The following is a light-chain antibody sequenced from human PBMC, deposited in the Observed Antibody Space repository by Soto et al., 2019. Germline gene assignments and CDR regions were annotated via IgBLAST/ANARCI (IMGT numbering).Light chain of an antibody. CDR2: EVS. Sequence: QSVLTQPASVSGSPGQSITISYTGTSNDVGHYNFVSWYQQLPGKAPKLIIYEVSNRPSGISHRFSGSKSGNTATLTISGLQVADESFYYCSSYTSSITLVFGTGTKVTVL. CDR3: SSYTSSITLV. CDR1: SNDVGHYNF. J-gene: IGLJ1*01. V-gene: IGLV2-14*03.